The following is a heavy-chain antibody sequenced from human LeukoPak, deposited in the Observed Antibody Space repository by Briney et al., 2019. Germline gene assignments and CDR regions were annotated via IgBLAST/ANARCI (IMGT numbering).Heavy chain of an antibody. CDR3: TRRVDATRWYDP. CDR1: GFSFSTYW. J-gene: IGHJ5*02. D-gene: IGHD2-15*01. CDR2: INGDGSTT. V-gene: IGHV3-74*01. Sequence: GGSLRLSCAASGFSFSTYWMHWVRQAPGEGLLWVSRINGDGSTTNYADSVKGRFTISRDNAKNTLCLQMNSLRAEDTAVYYCTRRVDATRWYDPWGQGTLVTVSS.